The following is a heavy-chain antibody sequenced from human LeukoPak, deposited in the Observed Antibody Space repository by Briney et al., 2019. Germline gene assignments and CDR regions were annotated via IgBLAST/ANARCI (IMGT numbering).Heavy chain of an antibody. CDR1: GYTFTNYY. CDR2: INPSGGST. D-gene: IGHD6-13*01. J-gene: IGHJ4*02. Sequence: ASVTVSFKASGYTFTNYYMHWVRQAPGQGLEWMGMINPSGGSTSYAQKFQGRVTMTRDTSTSTVYMELSSLRSEDTAVYYCAREGSSGWYVYYWGQGTLVTVSS. CDR3: AREGSSGWYVYY. V-gene: IGHV1-46*01.